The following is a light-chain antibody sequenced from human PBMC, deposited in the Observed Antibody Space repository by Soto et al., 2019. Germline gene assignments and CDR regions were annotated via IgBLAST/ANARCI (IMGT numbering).Light chain of an antibody. J-gene: IGLJ1*01. Sequence: QSALTQPPSASGTPGQRVTISCSGSSSNIGSNYVYWYQQLPGTAPKLPIYRNNQRPSGVPDRFSGSKSGTSASLAISGLRSEDEADYYCAAWDDSLSGLYVFGTGTKVTV. CDR1: SSNIGSNY. V-gene: IGLV1-47*01. CDR2: RNN. CDR3: AAWDDSLSGLYV.